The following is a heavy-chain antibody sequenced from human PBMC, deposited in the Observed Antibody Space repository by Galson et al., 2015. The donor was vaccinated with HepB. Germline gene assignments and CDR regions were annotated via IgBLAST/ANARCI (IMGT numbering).Heavy chain of an antibody. CDR3: ADRPNTRGWYGP. CDR2: IYWNDDK. CDR1: GFSLSTSGVG. Sequence: PALVKPTQTLTLICTFSGFSLSTSGVGVGWIRQSPGKALEWLAVIYWNDDKRYSPSLKSRLTITKDTSKNQVVLTMTNMDPVDTGTYYCADRPNTRGWYGPWGQGILVTVSS. J-gene: IGHJ5*02. V-gene: IGHV2-5*01.